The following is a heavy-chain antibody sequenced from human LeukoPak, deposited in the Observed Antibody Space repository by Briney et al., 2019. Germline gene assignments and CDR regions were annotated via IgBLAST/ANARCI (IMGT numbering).Heavy chain of an antibody. D-gene: IGHD3-3*01. V-gene: IGHV4-59*08. Sequence: SETLSLTCTVSGGSISSYYWSWIRQPPGKGLEWIGYIYYSGSTSYHPSLKSRVTISVDTSKNQFSLKLSAVTAAGTAVYYCARLSYDYFDYWGQGTLVTVS. CDR3: ARLSYDYFDY. CDR1: GGSISSYY. CDR2: IYYSGST. J-gene: IGHJ4*02.